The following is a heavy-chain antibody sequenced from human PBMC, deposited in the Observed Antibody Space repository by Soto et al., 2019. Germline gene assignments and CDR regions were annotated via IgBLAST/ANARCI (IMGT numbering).Heavy chain of an antibody. V-gene: IGHV3-73*01. CDR3: ARDRAGAQYGLDV. D-gene: IGHD1-26*01. J-gene: IGHJ6*02. CDR2: IRSKANSYAT. CDR1: GFTFSGSA. Sequence: GGSPRLSCAASGFTFSGSAMHWVRQASGKGLEWVGRIRSKANSYATAYAASVKGRFTISRDDSKNTAYLQMNSLKTEDTAVYYCARDRAGAQYGLDVWGQGTTVTVSS.